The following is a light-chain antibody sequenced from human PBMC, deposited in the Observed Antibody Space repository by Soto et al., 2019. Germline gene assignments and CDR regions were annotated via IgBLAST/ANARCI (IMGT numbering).Light chain of an antibody. CDR2: EDS. J-gene: IGLJ2*01. Sequence: QSALTQPASVSGSPGQSSTISCTGTSSDVGNYNLVSWYQQHPGKAPKLMIYEDSKRPSGVSNRFSGSKSGNTASLTISGLQAEDEADYYCCSYAGSSTLLFGGGTKLTVL. CDR3: CSYAGSSTLL. V-gene: IGLV2-23*01. CDR1: SSDVGNYNL.